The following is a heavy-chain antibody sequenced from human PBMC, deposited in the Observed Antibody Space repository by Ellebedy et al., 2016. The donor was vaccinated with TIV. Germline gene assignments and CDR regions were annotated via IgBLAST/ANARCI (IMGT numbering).Heavy chain of an antibody. CDR1: GYSFTTYW. CDR2: IYPGDFDT. D-gene: IGHD3-9*01. J-gene: IGHJ3*02. CDR3: ARYDSDGGAFDI. V-gene: IGHV5-51*01. Sequence: GESLKISXKASGYSFTTYWIGWVRQMPGKGQEWMGIIYPGDFDTRYSPSFQGQVTISADKSISTAYLQWSSLKASDTAMYYCARYDSDGGAFDIWGQGTMVTVSS.